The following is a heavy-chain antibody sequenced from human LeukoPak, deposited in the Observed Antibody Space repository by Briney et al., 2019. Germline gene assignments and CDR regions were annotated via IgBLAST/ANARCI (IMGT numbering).Heavy chain of an antibody. Sequence: GESLKISCKGSGYSFTSYWIGWVRQMPGKGREWMGIIFPGDSDTRYSPSFLGEVTFSVDMSTATAYLEWSSLKASDSPMYYCARERPGSSGWYTHWGQGTLVTVSS. CDR3: ARERPGSSGWYTH. V-gene: IGHV5-51*01. J-gene: IGHJ4*02. CDR2: IFPGDSDT. D-gene: IGHD6-19*01. CDR1: GYSFTSYW.